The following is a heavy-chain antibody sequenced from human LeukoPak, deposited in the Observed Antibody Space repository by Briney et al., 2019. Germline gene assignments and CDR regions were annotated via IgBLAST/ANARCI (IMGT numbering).Heavy chain of an antibody. D-gene: IGHD3-10*01. CDR1: GFTFSNAW. Sequence: GGSLRLSCAASGFTFSNAWMSWVRQAPGKGLEWVGRIKSKTDGGTTDYAAPVKGRFTISRDDSKNTLYLQMNSLKTEDTAVYYCTTVLLWFGELSDYYGMDVWGQGTTVTVSS. CDR2: IKSKTDGGTT. CDR3: TTVLLWFGELSDYYGMDV. J-gene: IGHJ6*02. V-gene: IGHV3-15*01.